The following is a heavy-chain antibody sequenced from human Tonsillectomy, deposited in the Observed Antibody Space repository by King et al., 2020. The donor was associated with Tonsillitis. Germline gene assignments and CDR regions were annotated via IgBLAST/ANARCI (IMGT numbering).Heavy chain of an antibody. CDR3: ARETGSYRWLDP. V-gene: IGHV4-4*07. CDR2: MSATGTT. Sequence: VQLQESGPGLVKPSETLSLTCNVSGGAVTNYYWTWIRQPAGKGLEWIGRMSATGTTHYNPSLKSRVTMSADMSITQFSLKMTSLTAADPAVYYCARETGSYRWLDPWGQGTLVTVSS. J-gene: IGHJ5*02. CDR1: GGAVTNYY. D-gene: IGHD3-10*01.